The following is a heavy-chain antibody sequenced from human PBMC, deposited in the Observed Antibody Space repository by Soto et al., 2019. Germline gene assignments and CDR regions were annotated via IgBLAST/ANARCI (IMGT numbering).Heavy chain of an antibody. CDR1: GYTFTSYA. J-gene: IGHJ5*02. V-gene: IGHV1-3*01. D-gene: IGHD3-10*01. CDR3: ARVAYYYGSGSPNWFDP. CDR2: INAGNGNT. Sequence: QVQLVQSGAEVKKPGASVKVSCKASGYTFTSYAMHWVRQAPGQRLEWMGWINAGNGNTKYSQKFQGRVTITRDTSESTAYMELSSLRSEDTAVYYCARVAYYYGSGSPNWFDPWGQGTLVTVSS.